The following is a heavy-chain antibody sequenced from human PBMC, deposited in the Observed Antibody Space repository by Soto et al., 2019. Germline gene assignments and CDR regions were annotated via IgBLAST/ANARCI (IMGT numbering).Heavy chain of an antibody. J-gene: IGHJ5*02. Sequence: QLQLQESSSGLVKPSQTLSLTCAVSGDSISSGGYSWSWIRQPPGKGLEWIGYIYHSGSTYYNPSLKSRVTISVDRSKNQFSLKLSSVTAADTAVYYCARVPGTWGQGTLVTVSS. CDR1: GDSISSGGYS. CDR3: ARVPGT. V-gene: IGHV4-30-2*01. CDR2: IYHSGST. D-gene: IGHD6-13*01.